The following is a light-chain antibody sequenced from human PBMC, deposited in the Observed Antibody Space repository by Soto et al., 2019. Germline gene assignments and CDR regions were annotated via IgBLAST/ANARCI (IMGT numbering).Light chain of an antibody. J-gene: IGKJ2*01. CDR3: QQYDNSPRYT. CDR1: QSVSSRH. Sequence: EIVLTQSPGTLSLSPGERATLSCRASQSVSSRHLAWYQQKPGQAPRLLIYGTSSRATGIPDRFSGSGSGTDFTLTISRLEPEDFPVYYCQQYDNSPRYTFGHGTKLEIK. CDR2: GTS. V-gene: IGKV3-20*01.